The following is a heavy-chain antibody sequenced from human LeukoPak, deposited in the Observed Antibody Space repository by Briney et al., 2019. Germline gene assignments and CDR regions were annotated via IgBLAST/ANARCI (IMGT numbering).Heavy chain of an antibody. Sequence: GGSLRLSCAASGFTFRNYAMHWVRQSPGKGLEWVALISNDGTKTYVADSVKGRFTISRDNSKNTLYLQMNSLKTEDTAVYYCAKAEGGSTSWYDFYYFGVDVWGKGATITVSS. CDR1: GFTFRNYA. J-gene: IGHJ6*04. D-gene: IGHD6-13*01. V-gene: IGHV3-30*18. CDR3: AKAEGGSTSWYDFYYFGVDV. CDR2: ISNDGTKT.